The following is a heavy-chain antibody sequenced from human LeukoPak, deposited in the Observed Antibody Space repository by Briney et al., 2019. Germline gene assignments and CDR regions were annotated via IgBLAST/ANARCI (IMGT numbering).Heavy chain of an antibody. CDR2: ISSSGSTM. D-gene: IGHD6-13*01. V-gene: IGHV3-48*03. Sequence: GGSLRLSCAVSGFTFSSYEINWGRKAPGEGLEWISYISSSGSTMYYADSVKGRFTISRDNAKNSLYLQMNSLRAEDTAIYYCASSSWYALDYWGQGTLVTVSS. CDR1: GFTFSSYE. J-gene: IGHJ4*02. CDR3: ASSSWYALDY.